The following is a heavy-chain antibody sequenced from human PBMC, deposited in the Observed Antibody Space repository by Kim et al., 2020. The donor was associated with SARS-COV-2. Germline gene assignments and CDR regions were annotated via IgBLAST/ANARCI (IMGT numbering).Heavy chain of an antibody. D-gene: IGHD5-18*01. V-gene: IGHV4-39*01. J-gene: IGHJ6*02. CDR3: ARHPCIQLWMYGMDV. Sequence: PTLKSRVTISVDTSKNQFSLRLSSVTAADTAVYYCARHPCIQLWMYGMDVWGQGTTVTVSS.